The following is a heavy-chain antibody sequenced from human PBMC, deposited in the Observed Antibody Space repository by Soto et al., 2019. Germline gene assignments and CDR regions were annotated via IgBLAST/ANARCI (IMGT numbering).Heavy chain of an antibody. J-gene: IGHJ4*02. V-gene: IGHV3-74*03. Sequence: EVQLVESGGGLVQPGGSLRLSCAASGFTFSGSWMHWVRQAPGKGLVWVSRISSDGSSITYADSVKGRFTISRDNAKNMLYLQMNSLRAEDTAVYYCATAGTGTFTYWGQGTLATVSS. CDR2: ISSDGSSI. CDR1: GFTFSGSW. CDR3: ATAGTGTFTY. D-gene: IGHD1-1*01.